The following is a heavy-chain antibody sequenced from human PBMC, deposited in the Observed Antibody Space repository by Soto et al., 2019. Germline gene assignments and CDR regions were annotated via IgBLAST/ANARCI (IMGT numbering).Heavy chain of an antibody. D-gene: IGHD6-6*01. V-gene: IGHV3-53*01. Sequence: GGSLRPSCTAPGSTASSNYMSWVRQAPGKGLEWGSVIYSAGSTYYADSVKGRFTISRDNSKNTLYLQMNSLRAEDTAVYYCAREGARLEYSSSSGKGTYGMDVWGQGTTVTVSS. CDR1: GSTASSNY. CDR3: AREGARLEYSSSSGKGTYGMDV. J-gene: IGHJ6*02. CDR2: IYSAGST.